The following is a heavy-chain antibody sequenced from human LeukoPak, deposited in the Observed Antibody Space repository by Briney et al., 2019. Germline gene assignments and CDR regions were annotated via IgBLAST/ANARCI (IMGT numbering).Heavy chain of an antibody. D-gene: IGHD3-9*01. CDR3: ARGPGQPRSPYYDILTGYYPRNDAFDI. CDR1: GYTFTSYG. CDR2: ISAYNGNT. J-gene: IGHJ3*02. V-gene: IGHV1-18*01. Sequence: ASVKVSCKASGYTFTSYGISWLRQAPGQGLEWMGWISAYNGNTNYAQKLQGRVTMTTDTSTSTAYMELRSLRSDDTAVYYCARGPGQPRSPYYDILTGYYPRNDAFDIWGQGTMVTVSS.